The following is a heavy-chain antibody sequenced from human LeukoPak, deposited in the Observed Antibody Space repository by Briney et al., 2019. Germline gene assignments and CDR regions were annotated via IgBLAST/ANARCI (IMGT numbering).Heavy chain of an antibody. CDR2: ISGSSSYI. Sequence: GGSLRLSCAASGFTFSSYSMNWVRQAPGKGLERVSSISGSSSYIYYADSVKGRFTISRDNAKKSLYLQMNSLRAEDTAVYYCARDMSEYYNSSGYRVFWGQGTLVTVSS. CDR1: GFTFSSYS. CDR3: ARDMSEYYNSSGYRVF. D-gene: IGHD3-22*01. V-gene: IGHV3-21*01. J-gene: IGHJ4*02.